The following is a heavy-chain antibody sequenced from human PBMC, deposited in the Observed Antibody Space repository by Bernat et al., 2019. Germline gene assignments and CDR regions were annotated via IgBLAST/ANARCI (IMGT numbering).Heavy chain of an antibody. J-gene: IGHJ4*02. Sequence: EVQLVESGGGLVQPGGSLKLSCAASGFTVSGSAMHWVRQASGKGLEWVGRIRSKANNYATAYAASVKGRFTISRDDSKNTAYLQMNSLKTEDTAVYFCTRHDDNALDYWGQGTLVTVSS. D-gene: IGHD3-9*01. V-gene: IGHV3-73*01. CDR1: GFTVSGSA. CDR3: TRHDDNALDY. CDR2: IRSKANNYAT.